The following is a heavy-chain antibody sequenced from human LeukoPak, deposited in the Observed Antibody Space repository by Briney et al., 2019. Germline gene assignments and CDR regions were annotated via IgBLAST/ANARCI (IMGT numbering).Heavy chain of an antibody. CDR1: GYTFTSYY. CDR2: INPSGGST. V-gene: IGHV1-46*01. D-gene: IGHD3-10*01. CDR3: ARGLVTSPKYYYYYMDV. J-gene: IGHJ6*03. Sequence: ASVKVSCKASGYTFTSYYMHWVRQAPGQGLEWMGIINPSGGSTSYAQKFQGRVTMTRDTSTSTVYMELSSLRSEDTAVYYCARGLVTSPKYYYYYMDVWGKGTTVTISS.